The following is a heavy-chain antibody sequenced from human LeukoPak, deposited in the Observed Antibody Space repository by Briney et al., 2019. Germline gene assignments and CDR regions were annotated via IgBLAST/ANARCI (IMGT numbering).Heavy chain of an antibody. CDR3: ARRRYSSSWYAYFDY. V-gene: IGHV4-39*01. Sequence: SETLSLTCAVSGGSISSSSYYWGWIRQPPGKGLEWIGSIYYSGSTYYNPPLKSRVTISVDTSKNQFSLKLSSVTAADTAVYYCARRRYSSSWYAYFDYWGQGTLVTVSS. CDR2: IYYSGST. CDR1: GGSISSSSYY. D-gene: IGHD6-13*01. J-gene: IGHJ4*02.